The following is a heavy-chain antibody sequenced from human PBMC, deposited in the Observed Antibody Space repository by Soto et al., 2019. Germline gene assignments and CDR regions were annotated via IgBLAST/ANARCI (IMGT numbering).Heavy chain of an antibody. V-gene: IGHV4-39*07. CDR3: ARGEGYALGSYYYYYMDV. CDR1: GASIRSSSFY. J-gene: IGHJ6*03. Sequence: PSETLSLTCTVSGASIRSSSFYWGWIRQPPGKGLEWIGSIYYSGSTNYNPSLQSRVTISVDTSQNQFSLKLSSVTAADTAVYYCARGEGYALGSYYYYYMDVWGKGTTVTVSS. D-gene: IGHD2-2*01. CDR2: IYYSGST.